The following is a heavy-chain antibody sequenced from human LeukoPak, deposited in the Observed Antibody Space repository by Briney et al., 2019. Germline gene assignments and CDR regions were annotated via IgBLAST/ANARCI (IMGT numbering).Heavy chain of an antibody. Sequence: GVLRLSCAASGFTFSSYAMSWVRQAPGKGLGGVSAISGSGGSTYYADSVKGRFTISRDNSKNTLYLQMNSLRAEDTAVYYCAKVVVGSGWYSYGMDVWGQGTTVTVSS. V-gene: IGHV3-23*01. CDR1: GFTFSSYA. D-gene: IGHD6-19*01. CDR2: ISGSGGST. J-gene: IGHJ6*02. CDR3: AKVVVGSGWYSYGMDV.